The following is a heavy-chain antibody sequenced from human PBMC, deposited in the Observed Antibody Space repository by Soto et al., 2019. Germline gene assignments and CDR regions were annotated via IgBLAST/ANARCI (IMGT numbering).Heavy chain of an antibody. CDR3: ERDGPYYYASRMDV. V-gene: IGHV3-53*04. CDR1: GIPVSSNY. Sequence: EVQLVESGGGLVQPGGSLRLSCVASGIPVSSNYMTWVRQAPGKGLEWVSVLHSGGDTYYANSVKGRFTISRHDSTNTLFLQMNRLTAEDTAVYYCERDGPYYYASRMDVWGQGTTVTVSS. J-gene: IGHJ6*02. D-gene: IGHD3-10*01. CDR2: LHSGGDT.